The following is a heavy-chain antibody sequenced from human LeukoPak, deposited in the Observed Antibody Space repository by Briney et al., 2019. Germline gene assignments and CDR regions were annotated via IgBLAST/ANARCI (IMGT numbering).Heavy chain of an antibody. CDR3: ARDRGYSGYDPTAGY. Sequence: PGGSLRLSCAASGFTFSSYWMSWVRQAPGKGLEWVANIKQDGSEKYYVDSVKGRFTISRDNAKNSLYLQMNSLRAEDTAVYYCARDRGYSGYDPTAGYWGQGTLVTVSS. J-gene: IGHJ4*02. V-gene: IGHV3-7*01. D-gene: IGHD5-12*01. CDR1: GFTFSSYW. CDR2: IKQDGSEK.